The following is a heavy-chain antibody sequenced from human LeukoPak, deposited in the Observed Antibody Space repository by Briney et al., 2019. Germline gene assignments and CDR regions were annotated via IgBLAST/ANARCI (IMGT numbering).Heavy chain of an antibody. V-gene: IGHV3-23*01. J-gene: IGHJ4*02. CDR3: AKRAVGVAYYFDY. Sequence: GGSLRLSCAVSGFTFSSNAMSWVRQAPGKGLEWFSAISGSGGSTNYADSVKGRFTISRDNSKNTLFLQMNSLRVEDTAVYYCAKRAVGVAYYFDYRGQGTLVTVSS. CDR1: GFTFSSNA. D-gene: IGHD1-26*01. CDR2: ISGSGGST.